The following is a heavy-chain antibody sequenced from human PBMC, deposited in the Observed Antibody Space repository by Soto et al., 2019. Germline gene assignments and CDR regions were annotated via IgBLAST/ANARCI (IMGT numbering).Heavy chain of an antibody. CDR2: MNPISGNS. Sequence: QVQLVQSGAEVKKPGASVKVSCKASGYTFTSYDINWVRQAAGQGLEWMGWMNPISGNSGYAQRFQGRVTMTRNTSISTAYMELSSLRSEDTAVYYCVPGLFSPFLDLHSWGQGTLVTVSS. J-gene: IGHJ4*02. V-gene: IGHV1-8*01. CDR3: VPGLFSPFLDLHS. CDR1: GYTFTSYD. D-gene: IGHD2-21*01.